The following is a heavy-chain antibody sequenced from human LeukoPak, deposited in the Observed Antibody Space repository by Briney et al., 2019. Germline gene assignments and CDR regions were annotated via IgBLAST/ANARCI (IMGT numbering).Heavy chain of an antibody. J-gene: IGHJ5*02. CDR1: GFTFSAYG. V-gene: IGHV3-30*02. Sequence: GGSLRLSCAASGFTFSAYGMHWVRQAPVRGLEWLAFIRYDGSNKYYPDSVRGRFSVSRDNSKNTLYLQMNSLRPEDTAVYYCAKVLGEYSIRSKPLDTWGQGTLVTVSS. D-gene: IGHD6-13*01. CDR3: AKVLGEYSIRSKPLDT. CDR2: IRYDGSNK.